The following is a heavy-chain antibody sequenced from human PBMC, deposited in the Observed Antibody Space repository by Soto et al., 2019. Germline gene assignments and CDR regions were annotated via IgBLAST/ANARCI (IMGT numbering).Heavy chain of an antibody. CDR3: AHGSGWLSDS. J-gene: IGHJ4*02. CDR2: IYWDDDK. D-gene: IGHD6-19*01. V-gene: IGHV2-5*02. CDR1: GFSLSSPAVG. Sequence: QITLKESGPTLVKPTQTLTLTCTFSGFSLSSPAVGVNWIRQPPGKALEWLALIYWDDDKQYSPSLRSRLTITKDTSKNQVVLTTTNVDPVDTATYYCAHGSGWLSDSWGQGTLVTVSS.